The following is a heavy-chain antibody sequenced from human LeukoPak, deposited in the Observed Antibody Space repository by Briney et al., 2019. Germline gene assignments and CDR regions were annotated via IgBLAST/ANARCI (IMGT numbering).Heavy chain of an antibody. CDR3: AKDGELLSYYFDY. CDR2: ISYDGSNK. V-gene: IGHV3-30*18. Sequence: GGSLRLSCAASGFTFSSYGMHWVRQAPGKGLEWVAVISYDGSNKYYADSVKGRFTISRDNSKNTLYLRMNSLRAEDTAVYYCAKDGELLSYYFDYWGQGTLVTVSS. CDR1: GFTFSSYG. D-gene: IGHD1-26*01. J-gene: IGHJ4*02.